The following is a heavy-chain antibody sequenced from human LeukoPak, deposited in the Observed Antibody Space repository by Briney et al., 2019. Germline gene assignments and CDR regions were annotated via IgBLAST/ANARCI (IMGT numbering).Heavy chain of an antibody. D-gene: IGHD2-21*02. CDR2: IYYSGST. J-gene: IGHJ4*02. Sequence: SETLSLTCTVSGGSISSSSYYWGWIRQPPGKGLEWIGSIYYSGSTYYNPSLKSRVTISVDTSKNQFSLKLSSVTAADTAVYYCARDQGGYCGGDCYSWGQGTLVTVSS. V-gene: IGHV4-39*07. CDR3: ARDQGGYCGGDCYS. CDR1: GGSISSSSYY.